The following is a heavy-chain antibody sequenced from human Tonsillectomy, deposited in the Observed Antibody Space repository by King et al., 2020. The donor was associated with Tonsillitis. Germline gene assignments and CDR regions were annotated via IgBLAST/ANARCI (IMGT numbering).Heavy chain of an antibody. CDR3: TRHRAGSKIVDGSGSYLRFYYFDY. Sequence: VQLVESGGGLVQPGGSLKLSCAASGFTFSGSAMHWVRQASGKGLEWVGRIRSKANSYATAYAASVKGRFTISRDDSKNTAYLQMNSLKTEDTAVYYCTRHRAGSKIVDGSGSYLRFYYFDYRGQGTLVTVSS. D-gene: IGHD3-10*01. V-gene: IGHV3-73*02. CDR2: IRSKANSYAT. J-gene: IGHJ4*02. CDR1: GFTFSGSA.